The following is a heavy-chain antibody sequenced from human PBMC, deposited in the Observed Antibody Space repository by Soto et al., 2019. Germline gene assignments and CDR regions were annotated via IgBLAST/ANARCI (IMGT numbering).Heavy chain of an antibody. V-gene: IGHV1-69*01. D-gene: IGHD5-12*01. Sequence: QVQLVQSGAEVTEPGSSVKVSCKASGGGNLRDYRTTWVRRAPGQGLEWMGGIMPKLGAANYAQKFQGRVTITPDASTNSVYMELRSLRSDDTAVYYCAREGEGYNVGAVYWGQGTPVTFSS. CDR3: AREGEGYNVGAVY. J-gene: IGHJ4*02. CDR2: IMPKLGAA. CDR1: GGGNLRDYR.